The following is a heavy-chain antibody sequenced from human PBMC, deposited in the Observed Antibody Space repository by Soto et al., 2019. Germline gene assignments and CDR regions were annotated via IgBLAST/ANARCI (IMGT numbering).Heavy chain of an antibody. J-gene: IGHJ4*02. D-gene: IGHD5-12*01. CDR2: IVPIFGTA. CDR1: GGTFSSYA. Sequence: QVQLVQSGAAVKKPGSSVKVSCKASGGTFSSYAITWVRQAPGQGLEWMGGIVPIFGTANYAQKFQGRVTITADESTSTAYMELSSLRSEDTAVYYCARVLRDGYNLNYFDSWGQGTLVTVSS. CDR3: ARVLRDGYNLNYFDS. V-gene: IGHV1-69*12.